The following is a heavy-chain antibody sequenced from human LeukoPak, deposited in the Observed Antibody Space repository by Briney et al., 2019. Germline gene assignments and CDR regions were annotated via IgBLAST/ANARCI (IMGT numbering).Heavy chain of an antibody. Sequence: GASVKVSCKTSGYTFTSYGISWVRQAPGHGLEWMGWISPYKGNTNYAQKLQGRVTMTTDTSTSTAYMEMRSLRSDDTAVYYCARVAAARDYYFYYMDVWGKGTTVTVSS. V-gene: IGHV1-18*01. CDR3: ARVAAARDYYFYYMDV. D-gene: IGHD6-6*01. J-gene: IGHJ6*03. CDR2: ISPYKGNT. CDR1: GYTFTSYG.